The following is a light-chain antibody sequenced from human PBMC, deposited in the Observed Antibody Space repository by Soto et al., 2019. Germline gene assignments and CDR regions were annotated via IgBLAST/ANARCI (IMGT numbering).Light chain of an antibody. CDR3: QHLNGYVALT. J-gene: IGKJ4*01. CDR1: QGISTY. Sequence: DIQLTQSPSFLSASVGDRVTITCRASQGISTYLAWYQQKPGKAPKLLIYDASTLQNGVPSRFSGSGSGTEFTLTISSLQPEDLATYYCQHLNGYVALTFGGGNKVELK. V-gene: IGKV1-9*01. CDR2: DAS.